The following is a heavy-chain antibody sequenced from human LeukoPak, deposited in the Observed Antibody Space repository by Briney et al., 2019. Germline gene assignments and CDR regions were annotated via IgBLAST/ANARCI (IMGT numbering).Heavy chain of an antibody. V-gene: IGHV3-11*01. CDR2: ISSSGSTI. J-gene: IGHJ4*02. Sequence: GVSLRLSCAASGFTFSDYYMSWIRQAPGKGLEWVSYISSSGSTIYYADSVKGRFTISRDNAKNSLYLQMNSLRAEDTAVYYCARDSIAAAGTFDYWGQGTLVTVSS. D-gene: IGHD6-13*01. CDR3: ARDSIAAAGTFDY. CDR1: GFTFSDYY.